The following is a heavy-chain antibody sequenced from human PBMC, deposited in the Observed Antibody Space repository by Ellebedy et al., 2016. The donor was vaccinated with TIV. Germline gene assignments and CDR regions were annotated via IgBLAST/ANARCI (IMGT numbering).Heavy chain of an antibody. CDR1: GFTFSSYA. J-gene: IGHJ4*02. CDR2: ISGSGGST. CDR3: ARHMTRFYYQSSGYYFDY. V-gene: IGHV3-23*01. Sequence: GESLKISCAASGFTFSSYAMSWVRQAPGKGLEWVSAISGSGGSTYYADSVKGRFTISRDNSKNTLYLQMNSLRAEDTAVYYCARHMTRFYYQSSGYYFDYWGQGTLATVSS. D-gene: IGHD3-22*01.